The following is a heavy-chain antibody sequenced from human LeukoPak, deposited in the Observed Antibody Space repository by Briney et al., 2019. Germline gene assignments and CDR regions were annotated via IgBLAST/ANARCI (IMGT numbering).Heavy chain of an antibody. Sequence: SGTLSLTCAVSGGSISSSNWWSWVRQPPGKGLEWIGEIYHSGSTNYNPSLKSRVTISVDKSKNQFSLKLSSVTAADTAVYYCARASNVVRGVNAFDIWGQGTMVTVSS. CDR1: GGSISSSNW. V-gene: IGHV4-4*02. D-gene: IGHD3-10*01. CDR2: IYHSGST. J-gene: IGHJ3*02. CDR3: ARASNVVRGVNAFDI.